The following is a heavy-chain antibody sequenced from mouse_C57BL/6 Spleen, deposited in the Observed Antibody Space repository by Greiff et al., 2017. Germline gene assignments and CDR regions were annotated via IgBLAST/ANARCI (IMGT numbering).Heavy chain of an antibody. CDR3: ARDYYGSSYGLGYAIDY. J-gene: IGHJ4*01. Sequence: QVQLQQPGAELVKPGASVKMSCKASGYTFTSYWITWVKQRPGQGLEWIGDIYPGSGSTNYNEKFKSKATLTVDTSSSTAYMQLSSLTSEDSAVYYCARDYYGSSYGLGYAIDYWGQGTSVTVSS. CDR1: GYTFTSYW. D-gene: IGHD1-1*01. CDR2: IYPGSGST. V-gene: IGHV1-55*01.